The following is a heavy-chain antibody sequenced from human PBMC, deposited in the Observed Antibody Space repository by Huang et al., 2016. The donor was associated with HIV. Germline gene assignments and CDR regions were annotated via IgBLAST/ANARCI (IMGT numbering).Heavy chain of an antibody. Sequence: QVQLVQSGTEVRKPGASVKVSCKASGYTFNTFGITWVRPAPGQGLEWSGWISTYNGMTGYEQKRRGRITMTKDTSTTTAYMELRTLTSDDTAVYYCARSYGSGNDFLDFWGQGTLVTVSS. V-gene: IGHV1-18*04. J-gene: IGHJ3*01. CDR3: ARSYGSGNDFLDF. CDR2: ISTYNGMT. D-gene: IGHD3-10*01. CDR1: GYTFNTFG.